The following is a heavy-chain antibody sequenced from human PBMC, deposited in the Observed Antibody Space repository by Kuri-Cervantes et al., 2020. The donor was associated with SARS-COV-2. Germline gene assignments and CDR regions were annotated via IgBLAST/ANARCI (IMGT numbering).Heavy chain of an antibody. J-gene: IGHJ2*01. D-gene: IGHD3-10*01. CDR2: ISFDGSDK. Sequence: GESLTISCAASGFTFSSYAMHWVRQVPGMGLEWVAVISFDGSDKYYADSVKGRLTISRDNSKYAAYLEMNSLRAEDTAVYYCARDLPIVRGVYWYFDLWGRGTLVTVSS. CDR1: GFTFSSYA. V-gene: IGHV3-30*07. CDR3: ARDLPIVRGVYWYFDL.